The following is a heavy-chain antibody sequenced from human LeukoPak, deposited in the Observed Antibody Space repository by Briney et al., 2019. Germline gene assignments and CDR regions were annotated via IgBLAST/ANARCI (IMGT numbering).Heavy chain of an antibody. D-gene: IGHD3-16*01. V-gene: IGHV1-3*01. CDR2: INAGNGNT. CDR1: GYTFTSYA. CDR3: ARDLGESTFDY. Sequence: ASVKVSCKAPGYTFTSYAMHWVRPAPGQGLEWMGWINAGNGNTKYSQTFQGRVTITRDTSASTAYMELSSLRSEDTAVYYCARDLGESTFDYWGQGTLVTVSS. J-gene: IGHJ4*02.